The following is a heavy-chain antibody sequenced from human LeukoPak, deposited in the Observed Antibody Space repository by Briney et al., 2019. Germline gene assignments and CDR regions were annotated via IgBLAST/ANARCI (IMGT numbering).Heavy chain of an antibody. J-gene: IGHJ4*02. Sequence: SQTLSLTCALSGDSVSSNRVAWNWIRQTPSRGLEWLARTYYRSKWYHDYAVSVESRITINPDTPKNQFSLQLNSVTPEDTAVYYCARDDGYGYFDFWGQGTLVTVSS. V-gene: IGHV6-1*01. CDR2: TYYRSKWYH. CDR3: ARDDGYGYFDF. CDR1: GDSVSSNRVA. D-gene: IGHD5-24*01.